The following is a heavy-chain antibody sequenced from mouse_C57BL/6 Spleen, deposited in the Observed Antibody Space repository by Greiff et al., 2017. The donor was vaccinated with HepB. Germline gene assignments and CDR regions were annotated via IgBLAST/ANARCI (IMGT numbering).Heavy chain of an antibody. CDR1: GFSLTSYG. J-gene: IGHJ4*01. D-gene: IGHD1-1*01. CDR3: AKTLYYGSAMDY. CDR2: IWRGGST. V-gene: IGHV2-5*01. Sequence: VMLVESGPGLVQPSQSLSITCTVSGFSLTSYGVHWVRQSPGKGLEWLGVIWRGGSTDYNAAFMSRLSITKDNSKSQVFFKMNSLQADDTAIYYCAKTLYYGSAMDYWGQGTSVTVSS.